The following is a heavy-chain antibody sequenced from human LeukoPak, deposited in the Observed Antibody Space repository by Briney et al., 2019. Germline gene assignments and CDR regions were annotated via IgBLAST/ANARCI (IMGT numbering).Heavy chain of an antibody. CDR1: GFTFSSYA. D-gene: IGHD2-15*01. CDR2: ISGGGGTT. J-gene: IGHJ5*02. Sequence: GGSLRLSCAASGFTFSSYAMNWVRQAPGKGLEGVPAISGGGGTTYYADSVKGRFTISRDNAKNSLYLQMNSLRAEDTAVYYCARDHCSGGSCYLPTPYNWFDPWGQGTLVTVSS. CDR3: ARDHCSGGSCYLPTPYNWFDP. V-gene: IGHV3-23*01.